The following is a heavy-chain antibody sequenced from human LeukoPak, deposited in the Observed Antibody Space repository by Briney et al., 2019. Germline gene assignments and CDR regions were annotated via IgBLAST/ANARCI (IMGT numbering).Heavy chain of an antibody. D-gene: IGHD6-25*01. CDR2: TYYRSKWYN. Sequence: SQTLSLTCSISGDSVSSNTDAWNWIRQSPSRGLEWLGRTYYRSKWYNDYAVSVKSRITINPDTSKNQFSLQLNSVTPEDTAVYYCARDLLLFSNGPGYYYYYGMDVWGQGTTVTVSS. V-gene: IGHV6-1*01. CDR3: ARDLLLFSNGPGYYYYYGMDV. CDR1: GDSVSSNTDA. J-gene: IGHJ6*02.